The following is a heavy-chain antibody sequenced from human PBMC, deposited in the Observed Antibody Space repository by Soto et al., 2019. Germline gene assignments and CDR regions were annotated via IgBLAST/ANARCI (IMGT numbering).Heavy chain of an antibody. CDR2: IVGTGDSS. CDR1: VFNFITYA. V-gene: IGHV3-23*01. J-gene: IGHJ4*02. CDR3: AKSGYSSSWRFEC. Sequence: GSLRVSGAVSVFNFITYAMSWVREAPGKGLEWVSSIVGTGDSSYYADSVKGRFTTSRDNSKNTLYVEMNNLGAEDTAVYYCAKSGYSSSWRFECWGQGTRVSVSS. D-gene: IGHD6-13*01.